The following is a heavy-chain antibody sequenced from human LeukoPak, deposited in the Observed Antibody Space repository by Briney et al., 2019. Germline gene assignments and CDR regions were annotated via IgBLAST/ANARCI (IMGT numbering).Heavy chain of an antibody. V-gene: IGHV3-7*03. Sequence: GGSLRLSCAASGLTFSSYWMSWVRQAPGKGLEWVANIKQDGSEKYYVDSVKGRFTISRDNAKNSLYLQMNSLRAEDTAVYYCARDPIFDPWGQGTLVTVSS. CDR1: GLTFSSYW. CDR3: ARDPIFDP. J-gene: IGHJ5*02. CDR2: IKQDGSEK.